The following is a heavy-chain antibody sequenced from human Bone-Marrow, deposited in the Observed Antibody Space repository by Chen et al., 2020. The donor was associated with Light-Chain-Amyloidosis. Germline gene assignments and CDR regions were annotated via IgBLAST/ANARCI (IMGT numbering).Heavy chain of an antibody. CDR3: ARESTRGQVLGESSGYAL. D-gene: IGHD3-22*01. Sequence: QVQLQQWGAGLLKPSETLSLTCGVNGGSLRGYYWSWIRQPPGKGLEWIGEISQSGNTYQNPSLKSRVTISVDTSKNQFSLKLGSVIAADTAVYYCARESTRGQVLGESSGYALWGRGTLVTVSS. CDR1: GGSLRGYY. J-gene: IGHJ2*01. V-gene: IGHV4-34*01. CDR2: ISQSGNT.